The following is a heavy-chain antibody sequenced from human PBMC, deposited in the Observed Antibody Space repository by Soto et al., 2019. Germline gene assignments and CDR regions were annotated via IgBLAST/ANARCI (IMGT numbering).Heavy chain of an antibody. CDR1: GYTFTSYA. CDR2: LNAGNGNT. V-gene: IGHV1-3*05. Sequence: QVQLVQSGAEEKKPGASVKVSCKASGYTFTSYAMHWVRQAPGQRLEWMGWLNAGNGNTKYSQKFQGRVTITRDTSASTAYMELSSLRAEDTAVYYWARSFVVVTALDYLGPGTLVTVSS. D-gene: IGHD2-21*02. CDR3: ARSFVVVTALDY. J-gene: IGHJ4*02.